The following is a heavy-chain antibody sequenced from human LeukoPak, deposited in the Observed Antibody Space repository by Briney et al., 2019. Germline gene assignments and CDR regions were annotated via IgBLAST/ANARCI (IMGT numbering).Heavy chain of an antibody. CDR1: GFTFSNYW. J-gene: IGHJ4*02. CDR3: ALNMIGGQIFDF. V-gene: IGHV3-7*01. Sequence: GGSLRLSCAASGFTFSNYWMSWVRQALGKGLEWVADIRRDGSEKHYMDSVKGRFTISRDDAKNSLYLQMNSLRAEDTAVYYCALNMIGGQIFDFWGQGTLVTVSS. CDR2: IRRDGSEK. D-gene: IGHD3-16*01.